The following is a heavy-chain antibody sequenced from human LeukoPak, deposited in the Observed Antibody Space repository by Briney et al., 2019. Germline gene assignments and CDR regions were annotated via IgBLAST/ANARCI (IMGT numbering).Heavy chain of an antibody. CDR1: GFTFSSYA. CDR2: ISYDGSNK. Sequence: GGSLRLSCAASGFTFSSYAMHWVRQAPGKGLEWVAVISYDGSNKYYADSVKGRFTISRDNSKNTLYLQMNSLRAEDTAVYYCARDLASHSNYGIGWESPVGGMDVWGQGPTVTVSS. CDR3: ARDLASHSNYGIGWESPVGGMDV. J-gene: IGHJ6*02. V-gene: IGHV3-30*04. D-gene: IGHD4-11*01.